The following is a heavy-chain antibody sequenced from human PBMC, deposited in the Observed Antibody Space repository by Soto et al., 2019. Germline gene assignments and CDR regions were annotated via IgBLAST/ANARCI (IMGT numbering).Heavy chain of an antibody. V-gene: IGHV1-18*01. Sequence: GASVKVSCKASGYTFTSYGISWVRQAPGQGLEWMGWISAYNGNTNYAQKLQGRVTMTTDTSTSTAYMELRSLRSDDTAVYYCARGCSSGSCYYYGMDVWGQGTTVTVS. J-gene: IGHJ6*02. CDR2: ISAYNGNT. D-gene: IGHD2-15*01. CDR3: ARGCSSGSCYYYGMDV. CDR1: GYTFTSYG.